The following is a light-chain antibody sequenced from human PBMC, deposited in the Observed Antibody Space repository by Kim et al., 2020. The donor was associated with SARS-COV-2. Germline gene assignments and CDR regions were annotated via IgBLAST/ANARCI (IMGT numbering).Light chain of an antibody. CDR2: AAI. CDR1: QIVSSY. CDR3: QQTYNNHPP. J-gene: IGKJ1*01. Sequence: DIQMTQSPSSLSASVGDRVTITCRASQIVSSYLNWYQQKPGQAPKLLIYAAINLQGGVPSRFSGSGSGTDFTLAINSLQPEDFAIYYCQQTYNNHPPFGQGTKVDIK. V-gene: IGKV1-39*01.